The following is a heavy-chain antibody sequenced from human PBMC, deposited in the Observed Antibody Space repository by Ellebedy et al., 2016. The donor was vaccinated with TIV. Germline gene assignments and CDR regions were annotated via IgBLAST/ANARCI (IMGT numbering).Heavy chain of an antibody. V-gene: IGHV5-51*01. Sequence: GGSLRLXCKGSGYSFTSYWIGWVRQMPGKGLEWMGIIYPGDSDTRYSPSFQGQVTISADKSISTAYLQWSSLKASDTAMYYCARREMATIDFDYWGQGTLVTVSS. D-gene: IGHD5-24*01. CDR2: IYPGDSDT. J-gene: IGHJ4*02. CDR3: ARREMATIDFDY. CDR1: GYSFTSYW.